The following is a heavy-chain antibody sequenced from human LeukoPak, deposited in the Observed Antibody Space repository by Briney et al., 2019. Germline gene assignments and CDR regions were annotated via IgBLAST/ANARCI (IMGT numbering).Heavy chain of an antibody. J-gene: IGHJ5*02. CDR2: ISGSGGST. Sequence: PGGSLRLSCAASGVTFSSYAMSWVRQAPGKGPDWVSAISGSGGSTYYADSVKGRFTISRDNSKNTLYLQMNSLRAEDTAVYYCANWARENWFDPWGQGTLVTVSS. CDR1: GVTFSSYA. CDR3: ANWARENWFDP. V-gene: IGHV3-23*01. D-gene: IGHD3-16*01.